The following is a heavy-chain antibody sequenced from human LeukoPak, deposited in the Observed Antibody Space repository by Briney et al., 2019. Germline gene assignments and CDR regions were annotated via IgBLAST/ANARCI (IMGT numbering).Heavy chain of an antibody. CDR1: GGSISSGSNY. V-gene: IGHV4-61*09. D-gene: IGHD3-3*01. J-gene: IGHJ3*02. CDR2: IYTSGST. CDR3: ARYSAGRYDFWSGYFHAFDI. Sequence: SETLSLTCTVSGGSISSGSNYWSWIRQPPGKGLEWIGHIYTSGSTKYNPSLKSRVTISVDTSKNQFSLKLTSVTAADTAMYYCARYSAGRYDFWSGYFHAFDIWGQGTMVTVSS.